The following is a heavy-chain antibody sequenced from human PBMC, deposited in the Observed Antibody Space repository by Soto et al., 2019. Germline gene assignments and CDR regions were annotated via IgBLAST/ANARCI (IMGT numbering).Heavy chain of an antibody. V-gene: IGHV5-51*01. D-gene: IGHD3-22*01. CDR1: GYSFTSYW. CDR3: AKYENSGLYMFDY. Sequence: ASLKISCKGCGYSFTSYWIGWVRQMPGKGLELMGIIYPGDSDTRYNPSFQGQVTISADKSINTAYLQWSSLKASDTAMYYCAKYENSGLYMFDYWGQGTLGTVSP. CDR2: IYPGDSDT. J-gene: IGHJ4*02.